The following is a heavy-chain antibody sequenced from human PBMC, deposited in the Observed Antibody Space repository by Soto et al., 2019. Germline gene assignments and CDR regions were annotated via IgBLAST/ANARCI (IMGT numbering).Heavy chain of an antibody. CDR3: ASAYGRYCSSTSCHNWFDP. D-gene: IGHD2-2*01. Sequence: PSETLSLTCTVSGGSISSGGYYWSWIRQHPGKGLEWIGYIYYSGSTYYNPSLKSRVTISVDTSKNQFSLKLSSVTAADTAVYYCASAYGRYCSSTSCHNWFDPWGEPSLVTFTS. CDR2: IYYSGST. V-gene: IGHV4-31*03. J-gene: IGHJ5*02. CDR1: GGSISSGGYY.